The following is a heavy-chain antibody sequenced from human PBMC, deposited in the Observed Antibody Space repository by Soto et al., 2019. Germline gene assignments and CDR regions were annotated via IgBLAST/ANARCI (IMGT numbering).Heavy chain of an antibody. V-gene: IGHV3-30*18. Sequence: QVQLVESGGGVVQPGTSLRLSCAASGFTFSSYGMHWVRQAPGKGLEWVAVISYDGSNNYYADSVKGRYTISRDNSKNSLYLQLTRLRAEDTAAYYCAKDGPHRDTYGMDVGGQEIKVTVSS. CDR3: AKDGPHRDTYGMDV. CDR1: GFTFSSYG. J-gene: IGHJ6*02. CDR2: ISYDGSNN.